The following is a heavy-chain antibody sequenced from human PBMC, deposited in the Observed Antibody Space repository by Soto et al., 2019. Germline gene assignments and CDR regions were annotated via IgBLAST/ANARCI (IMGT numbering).Heavy chain of an antibody. Sequence: QVQLVQSGAEVKKPGASVKVSCKASGYTFTGYYMHWVRQAPGQGLEWMGWINPNSGGTNYAQKFQGWVTMTRDTSISTAYMELSRLRSDDTAVYYCARSRLGSYFHYYYYGMDVWGQGTTVTVSS. CDR3: ARSRLGSYFHYYYYGMDV. CDR2: INPNSGGT. D-gene: IGHD1-26*01. CDR1: GYTFTGYY. V-gene: IGHV1-2*04. J-gene: IGHJ6*02.